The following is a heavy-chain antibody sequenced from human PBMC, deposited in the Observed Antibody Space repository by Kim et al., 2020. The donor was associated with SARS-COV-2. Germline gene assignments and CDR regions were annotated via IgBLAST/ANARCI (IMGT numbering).Heavy chain of an antibody. J-gene: IGHJ3*02. CDR3: AKGFDILTGYGAFDI. D-gene: IGHD3-9*01. Sequence: DSGKGRFTISRDNSKNTLYLHMNSLRAEDTAVYYCAKGFDILTGYGAFDIWGQGTMVTVSS. V-gene: IGHV3-23*01.